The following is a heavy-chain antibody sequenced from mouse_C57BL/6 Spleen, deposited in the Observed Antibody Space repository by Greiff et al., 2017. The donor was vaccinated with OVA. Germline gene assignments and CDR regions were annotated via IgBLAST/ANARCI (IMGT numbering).Heavy chain of an antibody. CDR3: TILIPGV. D-gene: IGHD1-1*01. CDR2: IDPENGDT. V-gene: IGHV14-4*01. J-gene: IGHJ2*01. Sequence: EVKLVESGAELVRPGASVKLSCTASGFNIKDDYMHWVKQRPEQGLEWIGWIDPENGDTEYASKFQGKATITADTSSNTAYLQLSSLTSEDTAVYYCTILIPGVWGQGTTLTVSS. CDR1: GFNIKDDY.